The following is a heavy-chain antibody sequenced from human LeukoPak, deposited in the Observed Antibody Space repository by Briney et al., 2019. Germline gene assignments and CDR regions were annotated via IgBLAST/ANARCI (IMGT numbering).Heavy chain of an antibody. D-gene: IGHD3-22*01. CDR3: ARHSGYYYVSDAFDI. Sequence: SVKVSCKASGGTFSSYAISWVRQAPGQGLEWMGRIIPIFGTANYAQKFQGRVTITTDESTSTAYMELSSLRSEDTAVYYCARHSGYYYVSDAFDIWGQRTMVTVSS. CDR1: GGTFSSYA. J-gene: IGHJ3*02. V-gene: IGHV1-69*05. CDR2: IIPIFGTA.